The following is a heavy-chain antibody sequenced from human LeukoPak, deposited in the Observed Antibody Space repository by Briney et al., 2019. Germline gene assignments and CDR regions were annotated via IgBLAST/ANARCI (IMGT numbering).Heavy chain of an antibody. V-gene: IGHV4-59*01. CDR1: GDSISSFY. CDR2: IYYSGST. J-gene: IGHJ2*01. CDR3: ARGGALSWYFDV. Sequence: SETLSLTCSVSGDSISSFYWSWIRQPPGKGLEWIGYIYYSGSTNYNPSLKSRVTISVDTSKNQFFLKLSSVTAADTAVYYCARGGALSWYFDVWGRGTLVTVSS.